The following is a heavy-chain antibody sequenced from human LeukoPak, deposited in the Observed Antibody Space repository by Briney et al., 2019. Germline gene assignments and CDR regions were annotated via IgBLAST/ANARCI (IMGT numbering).Heavy chain of an antibody. CDR1: GFTFSRYW. CDR3: ARVSPNTVTTLQYFDY. J-gene: IGHJ4*02. V-gene: IGHV3-7*01. D-gene: IGHD4-17*01. CDR2: IKQDGGEI. Sequence: PGGSLRLSCAASGFTFSRYWMSWVRQAPGKGLEWVANIKQDGGEIYYVDSVKGRFTISRDNAKNSVYLHMNSLRAEDTAVYYCARVSPNTVTTLQYFDYWDQGTLVTDSS.